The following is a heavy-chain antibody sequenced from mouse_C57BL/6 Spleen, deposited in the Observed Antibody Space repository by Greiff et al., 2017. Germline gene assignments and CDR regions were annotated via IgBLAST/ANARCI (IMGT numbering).Heavy chain of an antibody. CDR3: ARRDYYGSSPFAY. Sequence: VQLQQSGAELVKPGASVKISCKASGYAFSSYWLNWVKPRPGKGLEWIGQIYPGDGDTTNNGKFKGKATLTADQSSSTAYMQISSLTSEDSAVYFCARRDYYGSSPFAYWGQGTLVTVSA. D-gene: IGHD1-1*01. J-gene: IGHJ3*01. CDR1: GYAFSSYW. V-gene: IGHV1-80*01. CDR2: IYPGDGDT.